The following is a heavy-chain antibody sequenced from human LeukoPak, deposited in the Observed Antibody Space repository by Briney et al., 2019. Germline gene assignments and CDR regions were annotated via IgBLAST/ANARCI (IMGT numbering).Heavy chain of an antibody. J-gene: IGHJ3*01. CDR2: ISSSGDSA. CDR1: GFTFNSYA. D-gene: IGHD6-19*01. V-gene: IGHV3-23*01. Sequence: PGGPLRLSCAASGFTFNSYAMSWVRQAPGKRLEWVSAISSSGDSAYYADPVKGRFTISRDNSKKTLYLQMNSLRVEDTAVYHCVKDPYSSGWYGGNAFDLWGQGTKVTVSS. CDR3: VKDPYSSGWYGGNAFDL.